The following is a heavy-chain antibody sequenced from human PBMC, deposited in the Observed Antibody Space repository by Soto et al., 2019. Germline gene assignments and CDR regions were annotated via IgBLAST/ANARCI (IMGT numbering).Heavy chain of an antibody. CDR3: AREGYDILTGYYKTYYYYYGMDV. D-gene: IGHD3-9*01. Sequence: ESLKISCKGSGYSFTSYWIGWVRQMPGKGLEWMGIIYPGDSDTRYSPSFQGQVTISADKSISTAYLQWSSLKASDTAMYYCAREGYDILTGYYKTYYYYYGMDVWGQGTTVTVSS. J-gene: IGHJ6*02. CDR1: GYSFTSYW. CDR2: IYPGDSDT. V-gene: IGHV5-51*01.